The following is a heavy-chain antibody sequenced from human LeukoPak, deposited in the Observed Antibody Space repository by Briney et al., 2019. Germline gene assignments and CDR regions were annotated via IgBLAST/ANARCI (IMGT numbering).Heavy chain of an antibody. V-gene: IGHV3-23*01. D-gene: IGHD2-8*02. CDR1: GFTFNIHG. J-gene: IGHJ4*02. CDR2: INGGGGT. Sequence: PGGSLRLSCAASGFTFNIHGMSWVRQAPGKGLEWVSAINGGGGTYYANSVKGRFTISRDNSKNTLYLQMSSLRAEDTAIYYCATYRQVLLPFESWGQGTLVTVSS. CDR3: ATYRQVLLPFES.